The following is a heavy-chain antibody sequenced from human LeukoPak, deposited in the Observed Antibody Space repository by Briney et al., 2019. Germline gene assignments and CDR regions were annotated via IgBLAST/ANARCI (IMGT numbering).Heavy chain of an antibody. V-gene: IGHV1-18*01. D-gene: IGHD1-26*01. CDR1: GYTFTSYG. CDR3: ARVLVGATCYYYYYGMDV. J-gene: IGHJ6*02. CDR2: ISAYNGNT. Sequence: GASVKVSCKASGYTFTSYGISWVRQAPGQGLEWMGWISAYNGNTNYAQKLQGRVTMTTDTSTSTAYMELRSLRSDDTAVYYCARVLVGATCYYYYYGMDVWGQGTTVTVSS.